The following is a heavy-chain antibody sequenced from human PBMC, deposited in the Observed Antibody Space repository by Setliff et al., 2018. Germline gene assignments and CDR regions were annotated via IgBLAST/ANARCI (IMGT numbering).Heavy chain of an antibody. J-gene: IGHJ3*01. Sequence: ASVKVSCKASGYTFSSYAMNWVRQAPGHGLELMGRIHPNTGSTNYLQDFQGRVTITRDTSIYTVYMELTGLTSGDTAVYYCAKQGYSDSLYAFDVWGQGTVVTVSS. V-gene: IGHV1-2*06. D-gene: IGHD3-16*02. CDR3: AKQGYSDSLYAFDV. CDR2: IHPNTGST. CDR1: GYTFSSYA.